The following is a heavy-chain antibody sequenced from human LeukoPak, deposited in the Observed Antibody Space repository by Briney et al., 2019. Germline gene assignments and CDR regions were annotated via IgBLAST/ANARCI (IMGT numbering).Heavy chain of an antibody. D-gene: IGHD2-15*01. J-gene: IGHJ5*02. CDR3: ARDXSGXSCYSEWFDP. V-gene: IGHV3-21*01. CDR1: GFTFSSYS. CDR2: ISSSSSYI. Sequence: GGSLRLSCAASGFTFSSYSMNWVRQAPGKGLEWVSSISSSSSYIYYADSVKGRFTISRDNAKNSLYLQMNSLRAEDTAVYYCARDXSGXSCYSEWFDPWGQGTLVTVSS.